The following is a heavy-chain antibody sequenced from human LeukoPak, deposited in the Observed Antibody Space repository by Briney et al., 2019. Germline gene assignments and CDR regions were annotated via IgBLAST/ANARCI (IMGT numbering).Heavy chain of an antibody. D-gene: IGHD3-10*01. CDR1: GGSFSGYY. CDR2: INYSGNA. J-gene: IGHJ5*02. V-gene: IGHV4-34*01. Sequence: SETLSLTCAVYGGSFSGYYWSWIRQSPGKGLEWIGEINYSGNANYNPSLKSRVTISQDTSKNQFSLKLSSVTAADTAVYYCVRGRYGSGTYYNSLPRPRWFDPWGQGTLVSVSS. CDR3: VRGRYGSGTYYNSLPRPRWFDP.